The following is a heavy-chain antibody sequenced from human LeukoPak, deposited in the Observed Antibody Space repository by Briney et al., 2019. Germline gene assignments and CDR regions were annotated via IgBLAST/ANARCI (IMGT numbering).Heavy chain of an antibody. CDR3: ASGPGYCSSTSCSPHYYMDV. V-gene: IGHV1-24*01. Sequence: GASVKVSCKVSGYTLTELSMHWVRQAPGKGLEWMGGFDPEDGETIYAQKFQGRVTMTEDTSTDTAYMELSSLRSEDTAVYYCASGPGYCSSTSCSPHYYMDVWGKGTTVTVSS. CDR2: FDPEDGET. D-gene: IGHD2-2*01. CDR1: GYTLTELS. J-gene: IGHJ6*03.